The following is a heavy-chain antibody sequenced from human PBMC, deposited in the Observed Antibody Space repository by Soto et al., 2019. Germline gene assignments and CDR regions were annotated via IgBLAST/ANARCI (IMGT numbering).Heavy chain of an antibody. D-gene: IGHD2-21*02. Sequence: QVQLQESGPGLVKPSETLSLTSTVSGGTISRYYWSWIRQPPGKGLEWIAYMYNTGSTVYNPSFKSRVTISVDTSKNQFSLKLNSVTAADTAVYHCARDLWGYCGTDCYPLDVWGQGTTVTVSS. V-gene: IGHV4-59*01. CDR2: MYNTGST. CDR1: GGTISRYY. J-gene: IGHJ6*02. CDR3: ARDLWGYCGTDCYPLDV.